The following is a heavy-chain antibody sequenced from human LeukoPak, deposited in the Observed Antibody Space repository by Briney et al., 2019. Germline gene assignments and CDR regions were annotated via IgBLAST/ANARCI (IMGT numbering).Heavy chain of an antibody. D-gene: IGHD3-22*01. V-gene: IGHV1-18*01. J-gene: IGHJ4*02. CDR2: ISAYNGNT. Sequence: ASVKVSCKAVGYTFTSYGISWVRQAPGQGLEWMGWISAYNGNTNYAQKLQGRVTMTTDTSTSTAYMELRSLRSDDTAVYYCARVHGDYYDSSGFFDYWGQGTLVTVSS. CDR3: ARVHGDYYDSSGFFDY. CDR1: GYTFTSYG.